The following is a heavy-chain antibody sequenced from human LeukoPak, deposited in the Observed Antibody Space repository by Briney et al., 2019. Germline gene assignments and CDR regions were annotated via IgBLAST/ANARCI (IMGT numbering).Heavy chain of an antibody. CDR1: GGSISTYY. CDR3: ARATAFFDI. V-gene: IGHV4-59*01. J-gene: IGHJ3*02. CDR2: IYYSGST. Sequence: SETLSLTCTVSGGSISTYYWSWIRQPPGKGLEWIGYIYYSGSTNYNPSLKSRVTISVDTSKNQFSLKLTSVTAADTAVYYCARATAFFDIWGQGTMITVSS.